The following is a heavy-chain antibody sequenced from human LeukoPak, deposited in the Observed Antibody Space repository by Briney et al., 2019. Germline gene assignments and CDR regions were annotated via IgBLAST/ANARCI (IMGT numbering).Heavy chain of an antibody. CDR2: IYTSGST. CDR3: ARSAKGIAVAGREFDY. V-gene: IGHV4-4*07. J-gene: IGHJ4*02. D-gene: IGHD6-19*01. CDR1: GGSISSYY. Sequence: SETLSLTCTVSGGSISSYYWSWIRQPAGKGLEWVGRIYTSGSTNYSPSLKSRVTMSVDTSKNQFSLKLSSVTAADTAVYYCARSAKGIAVAGREFDYWGQGTLVTVSS.